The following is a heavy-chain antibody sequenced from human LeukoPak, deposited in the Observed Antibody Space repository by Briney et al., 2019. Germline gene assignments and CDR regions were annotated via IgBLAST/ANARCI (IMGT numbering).Heavy chain of an antibody. CDR3: TTDPVGIYDADY. Sequence: GGCLRLSCSVSGMTFTNTWMTWVRQAPGKGLEWNARIKSKVRGGTSDYAAPVKGRFTISRDDSEKKLYLQMNNLKSEDTALYYCTTDPVGIYDADYWGQGTLVTVSS. J-gene: IGHJ4*02. CDR1: GMTFTNTW. CDR2: IKSKVRGGTS. V-gene: IGHV3-15*01. D-gene: IGHD3-10*01.